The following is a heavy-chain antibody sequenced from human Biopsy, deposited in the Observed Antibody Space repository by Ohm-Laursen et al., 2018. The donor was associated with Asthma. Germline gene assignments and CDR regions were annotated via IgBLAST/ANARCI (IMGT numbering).Heavy chain of an antibody. CDR1: GFTFSSYA. D-gene: IGHD1-26*01. CDR2: ISGSGGST. CDR3: AKDSGSCHADFDY. Sequence: SLRLSCAASGFTFSSYAMSWVRQAPGKGLEWVSVISGSGGSTYYADSVKGRFTISRDNSKNTLYLQMNSLRAEDAAVYYCAKDSGSCHADFDYWGQGTLVTVSS. J-gene: IGHJ4*02. V-gene: IGHV3-23*01.